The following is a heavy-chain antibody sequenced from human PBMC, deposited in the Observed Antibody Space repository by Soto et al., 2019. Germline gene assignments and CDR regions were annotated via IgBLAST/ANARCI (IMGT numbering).Heavy chain of an antibody. CDR1: GGTFSSYA. V-gene: IGHV1-69*01. CDR2: IIPIFGTA. J-gene: IGHJ4*02. Sequence: QVQLVQSGAEVKKPGSSVKVSCTASGGTFSSYAISWVRQAPGQGLEWMGGIIPIFGTANYAQKFQGRVTITADESTSTAYMELSRLRSEDTAVYYYARGGDYGDRFDYWGQGTLVTVSS. CDR3: ARGGDYGDRFDY. D-gene: IGHD4-17*01.